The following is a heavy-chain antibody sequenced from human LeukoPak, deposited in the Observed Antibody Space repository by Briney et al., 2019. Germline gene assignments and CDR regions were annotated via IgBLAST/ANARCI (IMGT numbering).Heavy chain of an antibody. V-gene: IGHV4-30-4*01. CDR3: ARDPRIYGSGSYFDY. D-gene: IGHD3-10*01. CDR2: IYYSGST. Sequence: PSETLSLTCTVSGGSISSGDYYWSWIRQPPGKGLEWIGYIYYSGSTYYNPSLKSRVTISVDTSKNQFSLKLSSVTAADTAVYYCARDPRIYGSGSYFDYWGQGTLVTVS. J-gene: IGHJ4*02. CDR1: GGSISSGDYY.